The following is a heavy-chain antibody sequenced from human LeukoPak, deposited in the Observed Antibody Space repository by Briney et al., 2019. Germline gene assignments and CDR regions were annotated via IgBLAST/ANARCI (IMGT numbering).Heavy chain of an antibody. Sequence: ASVKVSCKASGYTFTNYHISWVRQAPGQGLEWMGWISTYNGNTNYAQNLQGRVTMTTDTSTSTAYMELRSLRSDDTAVYYCASGQGAAGTGTFDYWGQGTLVTVSS. CDR3: ASGQGAAGTGTFDY. J-gene: IGHJ4*02. CDR2: ISTYNGNT. D-gene: IGHD6-13*01. CDR1: GYTFTNYH. V-gene: IGHV1-18*01.